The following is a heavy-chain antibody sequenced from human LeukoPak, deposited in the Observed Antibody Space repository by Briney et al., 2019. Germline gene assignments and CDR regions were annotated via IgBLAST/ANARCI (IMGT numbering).Heavy chain of an antibody. Sequence: GGSLRLSCAASGFTFSSYWMSWVRQAPGKGLERVANIKQDGSEKYYVDSVKGRFTISRDNAKNSLYLQMNSLRAEDTAVYYCARDIVVAAPHFDYWGQGTLVTVSS. J-gene: IGHJ4*02. V-gene: IGHV3-7*01. CDR3: ARDIVVAAPHFDY. CDR1: GFTFSSYW. D-gene: IGHD2-2*01. CDR2: IKQDGSEK.